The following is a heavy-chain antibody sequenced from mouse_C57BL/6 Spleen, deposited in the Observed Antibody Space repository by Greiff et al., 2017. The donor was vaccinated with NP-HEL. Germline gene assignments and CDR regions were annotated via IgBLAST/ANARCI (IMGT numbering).Heavy chain of an antibody. Sequence: QVTLKESGPGILQSSQTLSLTCSFSGFSLSTSGMGVSWIRQPSGLGLEWLAHIYRDDDKRYNPSLKSRLTISKDTTRNQVFLKNTSVDTAETATYYYARREGLEGYFDYWGQGTTLTVSS. V-gene: IGHV8-12*01. J-gene: IGHJ2*01. D-gene: IGHD3-3*01. CDR2: IYRDDDK. CDR3: ARREGLEGYFDY. CDR1: GFSLSTSGMG.